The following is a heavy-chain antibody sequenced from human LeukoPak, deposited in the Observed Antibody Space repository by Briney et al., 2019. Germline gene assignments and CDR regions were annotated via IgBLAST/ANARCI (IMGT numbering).Heavy chain of an antibody. J-gene: IGHJ4*02. CDR1: GGSISSGSYY. CDR3: ARGHWNYGGDY. Sequence: PSETLSLTCTVSGGSISSGSYYWSWIRQPAGKGLEWIGYIYYSGSTYYNPSLKSRVTISVDTSKNQFSLKLSSVTAADTAVYYCARGHWNYGGDYWGQGTLVTVSS. D-gene: IGHD1-7*01. CDR2: IYYSGST. V-gene: IGHV4-31*03.